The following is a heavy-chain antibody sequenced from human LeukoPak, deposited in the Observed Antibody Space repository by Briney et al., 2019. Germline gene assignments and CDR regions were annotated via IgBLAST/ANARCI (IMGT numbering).Heavy chain of an antibody. D-gene: IGHD2-21*01. Sequence: PSETLSLTCGVFGVSINDYYWSWIRQSPGKGLEWIGEISHTEGTRYNPSLESRVTMSVGTSENQLSLKLIFVTAADTAVYCCAIIRCGHSGSLCYNHWGLGTLFTISS. CDR3: AIIRCGHSGSLCYNH. V-gene: IGHV4-34*01. CDR2: ISHTEGT. CDR1: GVSINDYY. J-gene: IGHJ4*02.